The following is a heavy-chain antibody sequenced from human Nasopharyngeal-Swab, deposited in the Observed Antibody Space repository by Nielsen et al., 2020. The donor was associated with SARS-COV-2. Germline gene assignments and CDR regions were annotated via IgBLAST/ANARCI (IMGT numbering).Heavy chain of an antibody. V-gene: IGHV4-31*03. CDR3: ARANRSGIFGVVLNFDY. Sequence: SDTLSLTCTVSGGSISSGGYYWSWIRQHPGKGLEWIGYIYYSGSTYYNPSLKSRVTISVDTSKNQFSLKLSSVTAADTAVYYCARANRSGIFGVVLNFDYWGQGTLVTVSS. CDR2: IYYSGST. J-gene: IGHJ4*02. D-gene: IGHD3-3*01. CDR1: GGSISSGGYY.